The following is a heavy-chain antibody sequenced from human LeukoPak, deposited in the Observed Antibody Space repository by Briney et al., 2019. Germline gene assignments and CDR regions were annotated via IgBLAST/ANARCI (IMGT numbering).Heavy chain of an antibody. V-gene: IGHV3-33*01. D-gene: IGHD4-17*01. Sequence: QPGGSLRLSCAASGFTFSNYGMHWIRQAPGKGLEWVATIWYDGNNKYYADSVKGRFTISRDNSKNTVYLQMNSVRDEDTAVYYCAREDGTTVTWGWLDPWGQGTVVTVSS. J-gene: IGHJ5*02. CDR1: GFTFSNYG. CDR3: AREDGTTVTWGWLDP. CDR2: IWYDGNNK.